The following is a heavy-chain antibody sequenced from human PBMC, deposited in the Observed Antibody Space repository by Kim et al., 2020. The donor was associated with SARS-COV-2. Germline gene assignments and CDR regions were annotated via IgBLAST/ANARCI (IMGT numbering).Heavy chain of an antibody. CDR2: IYYSGST. V-gene: IGHV4-39*01. CDR1: GGSISSSSYY. CDR3: ARHPNQGGRTEMQLVRASYYLDY. J-gene: IGHJ4*02. D-gene: IGHD6-13*01. Sequence: SETLSLTCTVSGGSISSSSYYWGWIRQPPGKGLEWIGSIYYSGSTYYNPSLKSRVTISVDTSKNQFSLKLSSVTAADTAVYYCARHPNQGGRTEMQLVRASYYLDYWGQGTLVSVSS.